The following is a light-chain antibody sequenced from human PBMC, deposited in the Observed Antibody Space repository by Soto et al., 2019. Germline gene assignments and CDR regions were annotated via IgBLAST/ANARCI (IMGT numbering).Light chain of an antibody. CDR1: QSISSW. Sequence: DIQMTQSPSTLSASVGDRVTITCRASQSISSWLAWYQQKPGKAPKLLIYDASDLESGVPSRFSGSGSGTEFTLPLSSLQPDDFATYYCQQYNSYLSTFGQGTKLEIK. J-gene: IGKJ2*01. CDR3: QQYNSYLST. CDR2: DAS. V-gene: IGKV1-5*01.